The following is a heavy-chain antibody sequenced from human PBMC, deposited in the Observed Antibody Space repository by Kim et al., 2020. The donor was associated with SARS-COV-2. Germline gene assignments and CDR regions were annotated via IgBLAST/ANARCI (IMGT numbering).Heavy chain of an antibody. V-gene: IGHV4-4*02. CDR2: IYHSGST. CDR3: ARVPGPSSSWYSIPSSYDDY. D-gene: IGHD6-13*01. J-gene: IGHJ4*02. CDR1: GGSISSSNW. Sequence: SETLSLTCAVSGGSISSSNWWSWVRQPPGKGLEWIGEIYHSGSTNYNPSLKSRVTISVDKSKNQFSLKLSSVTAADTAVYYCARVPGPSSSWYSIPSSYDDYWGQGTLVTVSS.